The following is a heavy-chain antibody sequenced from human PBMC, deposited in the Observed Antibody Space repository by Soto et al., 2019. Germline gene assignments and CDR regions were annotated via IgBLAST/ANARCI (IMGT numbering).Heavy chain of an antibody. D-gene: IGHD6-6*01. CDR3: ARSKGIAARFYYYYGMDV. CDR2: ISAYNGNT. J-gene: IGHJ6*02. Sequence: SVKVSCKASGYTFTSYGISWVRQAPGQGLEWMGWISAYNGNTNYAQKLQGRVTMTTDTSTSTAYMELRSLRSDDTAVYYCARSKGIAARFYYYYGMDVWGQGTTVTVSS. V-gene: IGHV1-18*04. CDR1: GYTFTSYG.